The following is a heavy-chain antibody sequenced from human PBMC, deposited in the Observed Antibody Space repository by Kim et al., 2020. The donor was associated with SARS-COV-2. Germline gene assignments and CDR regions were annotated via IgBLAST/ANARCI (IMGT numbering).Heavy chain of an antibody. CDR2: ISYDGSNK. CDR3: AKDVVIGELLYYYYYGMDV. CDR1: GFTFSSYG. J-gene: IGHJ6*02. D-gene: IGHD3-10*01. Sequence: GGSLRLSCAASGFTFSSYGMHWVRQAPGKGLEWVAVISYDGSNKYYADSVKGRFTISRDNSKNTLYLQMNSLRADDTAVYYCAKDVVIGELLYYYYYGMDVWGQGTTVTVSS. V-gene: IGHV3-30*18.